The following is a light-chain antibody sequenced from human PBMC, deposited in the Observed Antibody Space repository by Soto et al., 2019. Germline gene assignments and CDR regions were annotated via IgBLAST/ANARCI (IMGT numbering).Light chain of an antibody. CDR3: QQYNNWPRT. Sequence: EIVLTQSPGTLSLSPGERATLSCRARQSVSSNYFAWYQQKPGQAPRLVIYDASRRATGIPARFSGSGSGTEFTLTISSLQSEDFAVYYCQQYNNWPRTFGQGTKVDIK. CDR1: QSVSSN. J-gene: IGKJ1*01. CDR2: DAS. V-gene: IGKV3-15*01.